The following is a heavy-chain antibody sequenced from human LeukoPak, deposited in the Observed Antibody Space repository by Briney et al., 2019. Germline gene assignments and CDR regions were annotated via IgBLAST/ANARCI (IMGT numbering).Heavy chain of an antibody. CDR3: ARPLPQHFDY. V-gene: IGHV3-21*01. Sequence: GGSLRLSCAASGFTFSSYSMNWVRQAPGKGLEWVSSISSSSSYVYYADSVKGRFTISRENAKNSLYLQMNSLRVEDTAVYYCARPLPQHFDYWGQGTLVTVSS. J-gene: IGHJ4*02. CDR1: GFTFSSYS. CDR2: ISSSSSYV.